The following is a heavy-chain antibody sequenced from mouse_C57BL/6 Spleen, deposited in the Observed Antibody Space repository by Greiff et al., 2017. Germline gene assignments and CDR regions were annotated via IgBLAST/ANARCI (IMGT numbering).Heavy chain of an antibody. J-gene: IGHJ1*03. CDR2: ISSGGSYT. Sequence: EVKLVESGGDLVKPGGSLKLSCAASGFTFSSYGMSWVRQTPDKRLEWVATISSGGSYTYYPDSVKGRFTISRDNAKNTLYLQMSSLKSEDTAMDYCARRITTVVATDWYFDVWGTGTTVTVSS. D-gene: IGHD1-1*01. CDR1: GFTFSSYG. V-gene: IGHV5-6*02. CDR3: ARRITTVVATDWYFDV.